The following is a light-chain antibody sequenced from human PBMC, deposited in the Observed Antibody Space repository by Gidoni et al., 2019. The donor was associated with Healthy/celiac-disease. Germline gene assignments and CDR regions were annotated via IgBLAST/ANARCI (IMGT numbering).Light chain of an antibody. CDR3: QQRSNWPLT. CDR1: QSVCSY. Sequence: EIVLAPAPATLSLSPGERATLSCRASQSVCSYLAWYQQKPGQAPRLLIYDASNRATGIPARFSVSGSGTDFTLPISSLEPEDFAVYYGQQRSNWPLTFGGGTKVEIK. J-gene: IGKJ4*01. CDR2: DAS. V-gene: IGKV3-11*01.